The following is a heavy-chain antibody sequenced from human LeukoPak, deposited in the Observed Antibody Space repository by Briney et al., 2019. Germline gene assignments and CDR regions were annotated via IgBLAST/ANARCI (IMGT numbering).Heavy chain of an antibody. CDR2: ISAYNGNT. CDR1: GYTFTSYG. CDR3: ARDTHYYDRSRQVNPFDY. Sequence: GASVKVSCKASGYTFTSYGISWVRQAPGQGLEWMGWISAYNGNTNYAQKLQGRVTMTTDTSTSTAYMELRSLRSDDTAVYYCARDTHYYDRSRQVNPFDYWGQGTLVTVSS. D-gene: IGHD3-22*01. V-gene: IGHV1-18*01. J-gene: IGHJ4*02.